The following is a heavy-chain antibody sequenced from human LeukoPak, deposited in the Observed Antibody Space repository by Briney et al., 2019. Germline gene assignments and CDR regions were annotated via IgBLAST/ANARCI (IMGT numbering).Heavy chain of an antibody. J-gene: IGHJ4*02. D-gene: IGHD3-10*01. CDR1: GGSISSGGYY. CDR3: ARVNSGSYYGPPYYFDY. V-gene: IGHV4-31*03. Sequence: SETLSLTCTVSGGSISSGGYYWSWIRQHPGKGLEWIGYIYYSGSTYYNPSLKSRVTISVDTSKNQFSLKLSSVTAADTAVYYSARVNSGSYYGPPYYFDYWGQGTLVTVSS. CDR2: IYYSGST.